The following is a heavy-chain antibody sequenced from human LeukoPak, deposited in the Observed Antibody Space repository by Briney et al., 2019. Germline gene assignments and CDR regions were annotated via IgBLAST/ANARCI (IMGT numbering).Heavy chain of an antibody. V-gene: IGHV4-34*01. J-gene: IGHJ4*02. Sequence: PSGTLSLTCAVYGGSFSGYYWSWIRQPPGKGLEWIGEINHSGSTNYNPSLKSRVTISVDTSKNQFSLKLSSVTAADTAVYYCARGYYDFWSGYYGGIFNYFDYWGQGTLVTVSS. CDR2: INHSGST. D-gene: IGHD3-3*01. CDR3: ARGYYDFWSGYYGGIFNYFDY. CDR1: GGSFSGYY.